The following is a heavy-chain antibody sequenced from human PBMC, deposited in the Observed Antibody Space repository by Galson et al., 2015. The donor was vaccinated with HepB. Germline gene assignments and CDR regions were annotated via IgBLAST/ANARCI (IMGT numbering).Heavy chain of an antibody. CDR2: TSHDENDQ. V-gene: IGHV3-30*18. D-gene: IGHD1-26*01. J-gene: IGHJ6*02. CDR3: AKGLHSGSYSDVYYGMDV. Sequence: SLRLSCAASGFTFSSYAMSWVRQAPGKGLEWAAVTSHDENDQRYADSVKGRFTISRDNAKNTLYLQMNSLRPEDTAVYYCAKGLHSGSYSDVYYGMDVWGQGTTVTVSS. CDR1: GFTFSSYA.